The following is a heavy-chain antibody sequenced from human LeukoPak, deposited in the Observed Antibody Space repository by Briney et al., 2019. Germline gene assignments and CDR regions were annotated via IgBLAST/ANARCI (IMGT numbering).Heavy chain of an antibody. J-gene: IGHJ4*02. D-gene: IGHD5-12*01. CDR1: GGTFSSYA. Sequence: SVKVSCKASGGTFSSYAISWVRQAPGQGLEWMGGIIPIFGTANYAQKFQGRVTITADESTSTAYMELSSLRSEDTAVYYCASAQKPSHWWEWLRYYYFDYWGQGTLVTVSS. CDR2: IIPIFGTA. V-gene: IGHV1-69*13. CDR3: ASAQKPSHWWEWLRYYYFDY.